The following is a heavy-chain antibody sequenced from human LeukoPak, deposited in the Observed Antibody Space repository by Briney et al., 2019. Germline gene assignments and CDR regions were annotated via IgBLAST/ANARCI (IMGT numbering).Heavy chain of an antibody. CDR2: IIPIFGTA. CDR3: ARSSGSYPQSLDY. CDR1: GGTFSSYA. D-gene: IGHD1-26*01. J-gene: IGHJ4*02. V-gene: IGHV1-69*05. Sequence: SVKVSCKASGGTFSSYAISWVRQAPGQGLEWMGRIIPIFGTANYAQKFQGRVTITTDESTSTAYMELSSLRSENTAVYYCARSSGSYPQSLDYWGQGTLVTVSS.